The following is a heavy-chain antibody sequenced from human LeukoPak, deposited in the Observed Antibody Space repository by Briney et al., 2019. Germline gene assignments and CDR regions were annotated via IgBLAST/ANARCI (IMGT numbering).Heavy chain of an antibody. CDR1: GFDLHTYE. V-gene: IGHV3-48*03. CDR3: ARGDPHADL. Sequence: GGSLRLSCAASGFDLHTYEMNWVRQAPGKGLEWIADITISGHTKNYADSVKGRFTISRDSARTSLYLQMNSLRVEYTGVYFCARGDPHADLWGQGALVTVSS. CDR2: ITISGHTK. J-gene: IGHJ5*02.